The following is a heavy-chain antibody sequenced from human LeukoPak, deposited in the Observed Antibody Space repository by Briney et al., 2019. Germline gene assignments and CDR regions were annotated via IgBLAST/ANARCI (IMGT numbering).Heavy chain of an antibody. V-gene: IGHV3-23*01. CDR3: AKKFDSSYRHYYGMDV. D-gene: IGHD3-9*01. Sequence: GGSLRLSCEVSGFSFTSYWMSWVRQAPGKGLEWVSAISGSGGSTYYADSVKGRFTISRDNSKNTLYLQMNSLRAEDTAVYYCAKKFDSSYRHYYGMDVWGQGTTVTVS. CDR2: ISGSGGST. J-gene: IGHJ6*02. CDR1: GFSFTSYW.